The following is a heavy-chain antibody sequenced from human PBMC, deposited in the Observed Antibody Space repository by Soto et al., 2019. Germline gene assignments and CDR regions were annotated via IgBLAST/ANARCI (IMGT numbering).Heavy chain of an antibody. CDR1: GDCINGSY. D-gene: IGHD2-21*02. V-gene: IGHV4-59*01. Sequence: SETLSLTCTVSGDCINGSYCCWTRQPPGKGLEWIGYMYNTGSTVYNPSFKSRVTISVDTSKNQFSLKLNSVTAADTAVYYCARDLWGYCGTDCYPLDVWGQGTTVT. J-gene: IGHJ6*02. CDR2: MYNTGST. CDR3: ARDLWGYCGTDCYPLDV.